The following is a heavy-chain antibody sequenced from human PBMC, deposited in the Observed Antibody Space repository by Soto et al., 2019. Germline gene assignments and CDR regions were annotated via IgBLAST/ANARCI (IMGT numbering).Heavy chain of an antibody. CDR2: IYYSGST. CDR1: GGSISSGGYY. Sequence: SETLSLTCTVSGGSISSGGYYWSWIRQHPGKGLEWIGYIYYSGSTYYNPSLKSRVTMSVDTSKNQFSLTLSSVTAADTAVYYCARGNVVAIDYWGQGTLVTVSS. D-gene: IGHD2-21*01. J-gene: IGHJ4*02. V-gene: IGHV4-31*03. CDR3: ARGNVVAIDY.